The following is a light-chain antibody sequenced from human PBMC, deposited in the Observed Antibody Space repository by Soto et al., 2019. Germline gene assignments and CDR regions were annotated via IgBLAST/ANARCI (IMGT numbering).Light chain of an antibody. CDR2: GVS. CDR1: QSVSTN. CDR3: QQYNNWPRT. V-gene: IGKV3D-15*01. Sequence: EIVMTQSPATLSVSPGERATLSCRASQSVSTNLAWYQQKPGQAPSLLLYGVSTRATGIPARFSGSGSGTEFTLTISSLQSEDFAFYYCQQYNNWPRTFGPGTKVDFK. J-gene: IGKJ3*01.